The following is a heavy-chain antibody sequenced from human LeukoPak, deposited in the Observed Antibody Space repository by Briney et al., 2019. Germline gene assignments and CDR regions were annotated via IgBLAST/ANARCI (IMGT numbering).Heavy chain of an antibody. V-gene: IGHV4-34*01. Sequence: NTSETLSLTCAVYGGSFSGYYWSWIRQPPGKGLEWIGGINHSGSTNYNPSLKSRVTISVDTSKNQFSLKLNSVTAADTAVYYCARHSLSRQHVVVVTAVHWYFDLWGRGTLVTVSS. D-gene: IGHD2-21*02. J-gene: IGHJ2*01. CDR1: GGSFSGYY. CDR2: INHSGST. CDR3: ARHSLSRQHVVVVTAVHWYFDL.